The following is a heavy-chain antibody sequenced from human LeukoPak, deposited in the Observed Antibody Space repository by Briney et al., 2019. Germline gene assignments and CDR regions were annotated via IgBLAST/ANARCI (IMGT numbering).Heavy chain of an antibody. CDR1: GFTLSSYA. CDR3: ARDLYGDYLGYFDY. V-gene: IGHV3-30*04. D-gene: IGHD4-17*01. Sequence: GRSLRLSCAASGFTLSSYAMHWVRQAPGKGLEWVAVISYDGSNKYYADSVKGRFTISRDNSKNTLYLQMNSLRAEDTAVYYCARDLYGDYLGYFDYWGQGTLVTVSS. CDR2: ISYDGSNK. J-gene: IGHJ4*02.